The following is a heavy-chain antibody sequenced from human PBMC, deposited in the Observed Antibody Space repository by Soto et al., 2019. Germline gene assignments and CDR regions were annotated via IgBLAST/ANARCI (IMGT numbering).Heavy chain of an antibody. CDR1: GGSISSYY. CDR2: IYYSGST. J-gene: IGHJ3*02. CDR3: ARSHLYDILTGYSNDAFDI. D-gene: IGHD3-9*01. Sequence: SETLSLTCTVSGGSISSYYWSWIRQPPGKGLEWIGYIYYSGSTNYNPSLKSRVTISVDTSKNQFSLKLSSVTVADTAVYYCARSHLYDILTGYSNDAFDIWGQGTMVTVSS. V-gene: IGHV4-59*01.